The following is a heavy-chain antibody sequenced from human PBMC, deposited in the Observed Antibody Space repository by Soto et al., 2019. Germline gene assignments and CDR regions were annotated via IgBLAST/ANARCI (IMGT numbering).Heavy chain of an antibody. Sequence: GGSLRLSCAASGFTFRDYAMSWVRQAPGKGLEWVSGIGSSGGTTHLADSVKGRFTISRDNSKNTLYLQMNSLRAEDTAVYYCASNTRYDPPDYWGQGTLVTVSS. D-gene: IGHD3-16*01. CDR1: GFTFRDYA. V-gene: IGHV3-23*01. J-gene: IGHJ4*02. CDR2: IGSSGGTT. CDR3: ASNTRYDPPDY.